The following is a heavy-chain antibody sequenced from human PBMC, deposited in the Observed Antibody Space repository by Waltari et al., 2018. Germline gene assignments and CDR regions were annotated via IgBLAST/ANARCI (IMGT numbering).Heavy chain of an antibody. J-gene: IGHJ4*02. CDR3: ATARGYSYGWRD. CDR2: FDPVDGET. V-gene: IGHV1-24*01. D-gene: IGHD5-18*01. CDR1: GYTLTSLS. Sequence: QVQLVQSGAEVKKPGASVKVSCKVSGYTLTSLSLHWVRQAPGKGLEWMGGFDPVDGETIYAQKFQGRVTMTEDTSTDTAYMELSSLRSEDTAVYYCATARGYSYGWRDWGQGTLVTVSS.